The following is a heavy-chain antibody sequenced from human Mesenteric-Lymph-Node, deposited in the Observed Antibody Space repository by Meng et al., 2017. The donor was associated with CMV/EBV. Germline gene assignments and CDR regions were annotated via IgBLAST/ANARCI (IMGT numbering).Heavy chain of an antibody. Sequence: ISSRNWWSWIRQPPGKGLEWIGEIYHSGSTNYDPSLESRVTISVDKSKNQFSLKLSSVTAADTAVYYCASTATLGYCSSTSCDSFDYWGQGTLVTVSS. D-gene: IGHD2-2*01. CDR1: ISSRNW. J-gene: IGHJ4*02. CDR2: IYHSGST. V-gene: IGHV4-4*02. CDR3: ASTATLGYCSSTSCDSFDY.